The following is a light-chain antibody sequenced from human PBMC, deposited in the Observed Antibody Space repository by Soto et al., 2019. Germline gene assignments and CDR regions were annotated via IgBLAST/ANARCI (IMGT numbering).Light chain of an antibody. V-gene: IGLV2-14*01. CDR3: SSYTSSRTLYV. CDR1: SSDVGGYNY. J-gene: IGLJ1*01. Sequence: QSALTQPASVSGSPGQSSTISCTGTSSDVGGYNYVSWYQQHPGKAPKLMIYDVSNRPSGVSNRFSGSKSGNTASLTISGLQAEDEADYYCSSYTSSRTLYVFGTGTKVTVL. CDR2: DVS.